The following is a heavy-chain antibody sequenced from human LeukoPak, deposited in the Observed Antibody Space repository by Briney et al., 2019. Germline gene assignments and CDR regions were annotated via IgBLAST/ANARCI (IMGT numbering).Heavy chain of an antibody. Sequence: GGSLRLSCAAYGFTVSRNYRRWGRQARGRGVGLVSVIYSGGSTSYSASVNHRFTISRDNSKNTLYLQMNSLRAEDTPVYYCAKDLRYSYGMDVWGQGTTVTVSS. V-gene: IGHV3-66*01. D-gene: IGHD5-18*01. CDR3: AKDLRYSYGMDV. CDR1: GFTVSRNY. CDR2: IYSGGST. J-gene: IGHJ6*02.